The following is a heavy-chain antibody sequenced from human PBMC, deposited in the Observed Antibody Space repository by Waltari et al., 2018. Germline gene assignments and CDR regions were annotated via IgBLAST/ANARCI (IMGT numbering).Heavy chain of an antibody. J-gene: IGHJ4*02. CDR2: VNPSGHST. CDR3: ARDWGLGGNSLDY. Sequence: QVQLVQSGAEVKKPGASVNVSCKASGYTFTSYYVHWVRQAPGQGLEWMGIVNPSGHSTTYAQKFQGRVTMTRDTSTSTVYMELSSLRSEDTAVYYCARDWGLGGNSLDYWGQGTLVTVSS. CDR1: GYTFTSYY. V-gene: IGHV1-46*01. D-gene: IGHD2-15*01.